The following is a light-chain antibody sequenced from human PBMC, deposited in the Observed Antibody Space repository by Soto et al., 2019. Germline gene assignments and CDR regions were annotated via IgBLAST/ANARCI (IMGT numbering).Light chain of an antibody. V-gene: IGKV1-5*03. CDR3: QQCDSYGTST. CDR1: QSISNW. CDR2: KAS. Sequence: DIQMTQSPSSLPASVGDRVTITCRASQSISNWLAWFQQKPGKAPRLLLYKASYIHCEVPSRFSGSGSRTEFTITISTLQPDDFATYYCQQCDSYGTSTFGPGTKVYV. J-gene: IGKJ3*01.